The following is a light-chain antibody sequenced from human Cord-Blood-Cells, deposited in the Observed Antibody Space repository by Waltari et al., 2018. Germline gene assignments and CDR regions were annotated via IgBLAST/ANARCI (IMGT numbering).Light chain of an antibody. V-gene: IGLV1-40*01. CDR1: SSNIGAGYD. CDR2: GNR. Sequence: QSVLTQPPSVSGAPGQRVTISCTGSSSNIGAGYDVQWYQQLPGPAPKLLIYGNRHLPSGVPDRVSGSKSGTSASLAITGLQAEDEADYYCQSYDSSLSGWVFGGGTKLTVL. J-gene: IGLJ3*02. CDR3: QSYDSSLSGWV.